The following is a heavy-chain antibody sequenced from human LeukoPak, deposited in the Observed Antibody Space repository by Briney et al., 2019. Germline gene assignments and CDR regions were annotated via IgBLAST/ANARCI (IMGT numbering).Heavy chain of an antibody. CDR3: AFNSGVAAAGLDY. CDR2: INHSGST. D-gene: IGHD6-13*01. CDR1: GGSFSGYY. J-gene: IGHJ4*02. V-gene: IGHV4-34*01. Sequence: SETLSLTCAVYGGSFSGYYWSWIRQPPGKGLEWIGKINHSGSTNYNPSLKSRVTISVDTSKNQFSLKLSSVTAADTAVYYCAFNSGVAAAGLDYWGQGTLVTVSS.